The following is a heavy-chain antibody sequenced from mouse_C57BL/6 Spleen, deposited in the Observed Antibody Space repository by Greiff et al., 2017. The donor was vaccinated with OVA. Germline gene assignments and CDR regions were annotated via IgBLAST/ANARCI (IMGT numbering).Heavy chain of an antibody. J-gene: IGHJ1*03. CDR2: IRSKSSNYAT. CDR3: VRGGNDYGDWYFDV. Sequence: EVQVVESGGGLVQPKGSLKLSCAASGFTFNTYAMHWVRQAPGKGLEWVARIRSKSSNYATYYADSVKDRFTISRDDSQSMLYLQMNNLKTEDTAMYYCVRGGNDYGDWYFDVWGTGTTVTVSS. V-gene: IGHV10-3*01. CDR1: GFTFNTYA. D-gene: IGHD2-4*01.